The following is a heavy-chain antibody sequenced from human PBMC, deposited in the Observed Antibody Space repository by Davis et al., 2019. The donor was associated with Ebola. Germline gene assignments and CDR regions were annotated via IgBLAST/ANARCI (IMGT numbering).Heavy chain of an antibody. Sequence: PGGSLRLSCVASGFTFDNVAMNWXXXXXXXXXXXXXHLYSCIASHTPAYAAFVKCRFTISRDDKNNEVSLEMKSLTTEDSAVYYCFPDVVFYDYLWGSHYGGSWGQGALVTVSS. CDR2: LYSCIASHTP. CDR1: GFTFDNVA. V-gene: IGHV3-15*07. D-gene: IGHD3-16*01. J-gene: IGHJ5*02. CDR3: FPDVVFYDYLWGSHYGGS.